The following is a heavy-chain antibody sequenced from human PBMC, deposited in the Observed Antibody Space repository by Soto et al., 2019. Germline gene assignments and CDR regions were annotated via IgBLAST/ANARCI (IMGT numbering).Heavy chain of an antibody. CDR3: VYGDYDFRSGFYPFDY. Sequence: PGGSLRLSCAASGFIVNGNYMGWIRRAPGKGLECVSLIYNGGGTYSTPSVKGRFTSSSDLSKNTLFLDMSVLRVDDTAVDTCVYGDYDFRSGFYPFDYWGLGTRVTVSS. CDR1: GFIVNGNY. CDR2: IYNGGGT. J-gene: IGHJ4*01. D-gene: IGHD3-3*01. V-gene: IGHV3-53*01.